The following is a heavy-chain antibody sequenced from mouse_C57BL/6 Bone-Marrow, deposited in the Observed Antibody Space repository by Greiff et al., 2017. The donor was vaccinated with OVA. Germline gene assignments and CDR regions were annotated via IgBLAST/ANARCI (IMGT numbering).Heavy chain of an antibody. V-gene: IGHV1-20*01. CDR2: INPYNGDT. D-gene: IGHD1-1*01. Sequence: VQLQQSGPELVKPGDSVKISCKASGYSFTGYFMNWVMQSHGKSLEWIGRINPYNGDTFYNQKFKGKATLTVDKSSSTAHMELRSLTSEDSAVYYCARSYCYGSSLDYWGQGTTLTVSS. J-gene: IGHJ2*01. CDR3: ARSYCYGSSLDY. CDR1: GYSFTGYF.